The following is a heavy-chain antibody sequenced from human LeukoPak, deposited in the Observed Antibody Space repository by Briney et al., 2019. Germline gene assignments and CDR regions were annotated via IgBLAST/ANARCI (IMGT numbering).Heavy chain of an antibody. D-gene: IGHD2-15*01. CDR1: GYTFTGYY. CDR2: INPNSGGT. CDR3: ARYNPAAPFDY. J-gene: IGHJ4*02. Sequence: GASVKVSCKASGYTFTGYYMHWVRQAPGQGLEWMGWINPNSGGTNYAPKFQGRVTVTRDTSITTAYMELSSLRPDDTAVYYCARYNPAAPFDYWGQGALVTVSS. V-gene: IGHV1-2*02.